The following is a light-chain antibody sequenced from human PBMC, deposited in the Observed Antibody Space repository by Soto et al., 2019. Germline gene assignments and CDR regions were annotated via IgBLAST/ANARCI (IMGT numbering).Light chain of an antibody. CDR3: QKYHSAAFT. J-gene: IGKJ3*01. CDR2: AAS. CDR1: QAISNS. Sequence: DIQMTQSPSSLSASVGDRVTITCRASQAISNSLAWYQQKPGKVPKVLIYAASTLQSGVPSRFSGSGSGTDFTLTITSLQAEDVATYFCQKYHSAAFTVGPGTKLDIK. V-gene: IGKV1-27*01.